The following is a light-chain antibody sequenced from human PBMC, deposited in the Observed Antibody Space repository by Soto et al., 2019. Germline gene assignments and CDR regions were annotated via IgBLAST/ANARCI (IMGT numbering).Light chain of an antibody. V-gene: IGKV3-20*01. CDR1: QSVSSR. CDR3: QQYGSSPRT. CDR2: GAS. Sequence: EIVLTQSPGTLSLSPGERATLSCRASQSVSSRLAWYQQKPGQAPRLLISGASSRATGIPDRFSGSGSATDFTLTISRLEPEDFAVYYCQQYGSSPRTFGRGTKVDIK. J-gene: IGKJ1*01.